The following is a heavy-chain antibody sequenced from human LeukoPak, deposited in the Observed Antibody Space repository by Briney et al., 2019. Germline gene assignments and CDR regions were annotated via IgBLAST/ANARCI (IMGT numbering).Heavy chain of an antibody. V-gene: IGHV3-21*01. CDR1: GFTFSSYI. J-gene: IGHJ4*02. CDR2: ISSSSTYI. Sequence: GGSLRLSCAASGFTFSSYIMNWVRQAPGKGLEWVSSISSSSTYIFYADSVKGRFTISRDNAKNSAYLQMNSLRAEGTALYYCARWEESIAAAGLDYWGQGILVTVSS. CDR3: ARWEESIAAAGLDY. D-gene: IGHD6-13*01.